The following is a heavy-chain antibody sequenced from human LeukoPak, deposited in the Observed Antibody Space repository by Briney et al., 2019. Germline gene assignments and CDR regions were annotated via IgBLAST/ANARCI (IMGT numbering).Heavy chain of an antibody. CDR1: GASISSYY. CDR2: IYYSGSA. J-gene: IGHJ5*02. CDR3: ARGSGWYLP. Sequence: SETLSLTCTVSGASISSYYWSWIRQPPGKGLEWLGYIYYSGSANYNPSLKSRVTISLDTSKNQFSLKLRSVTAADTALYYCARGSGWYLPWGQGTLVTVSS. V-gene: IGHV4-59*01. D-gene: IGHD6-19*01.